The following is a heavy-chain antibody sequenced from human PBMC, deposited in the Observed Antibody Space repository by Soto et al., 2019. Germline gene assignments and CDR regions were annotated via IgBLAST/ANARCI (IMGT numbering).Heavy chain of an antibody. J-gene: IGHJ4*02. CDR1: GYSFTSYW. CDR3: ARIILDSSGWLDFDY. D-gene: IGHD6-19*01. CDR2: IYPGDSDT. Sequence: PGESLNISCNGSGYSFTSYWSGWVRQMPGKGLEWMGIIYPGDSDTRYSPSLQGQVTISADKSISTAYLQWSSLKASDTAMYYCARIILDSSGWLDFDYWGQGTLVTVSS. V-gene: IGHV5-51*01.